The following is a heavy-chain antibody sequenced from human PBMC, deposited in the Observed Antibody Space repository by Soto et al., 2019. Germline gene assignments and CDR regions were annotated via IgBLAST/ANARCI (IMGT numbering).Heavy chain of an antibody. V-gene: IGHV4-31*03. D-gene: IGHD6-19*01. CDR3: ARGLVAGIDAFDI. J-gene: IGHJ3*02. CDR1: GGSISSGGYY. Sequence: QVQLQESGPGLVKPSQTLSLTCTVSGGSISSGGYYWSWIRQHPGKGLEWIGYIYYSGSTYYNLSLKSRVTISVDTSKNQFSLKLSSVTAADTAVYYCARGLVAGIDAFDIWGQGTMVTVSS. CDR2: IYYSGST.